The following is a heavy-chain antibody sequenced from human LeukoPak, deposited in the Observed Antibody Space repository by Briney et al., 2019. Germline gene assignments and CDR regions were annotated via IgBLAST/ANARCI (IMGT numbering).Heavy chain of an antibody. V-gene: IGHV4-59*01. Sequence: SETLSLTCTVSGGSISSYYWSWIRQPPGKGLEWIGYIYYSGSTNYNPSLKSRVTISVDTSKNQFSLKLTSVTAADTAVYYCARDRQWLALLDYWGQGTLVTVSS. CDR2: IYYSGST. CDR3: ARDRQWLALLDY. D-gene: IGHD6-19*01. CDR1: GGSISSYY. J-gene: IGHJ4*02.